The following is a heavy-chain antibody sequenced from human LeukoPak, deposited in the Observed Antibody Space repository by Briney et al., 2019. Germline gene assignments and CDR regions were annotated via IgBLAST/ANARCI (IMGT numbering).Heavy chain of an antibody. D-gene: IGHD1-26*01. V-gene: IGHV3-7*01. J-gene: IGHJ4*02. CDR3: ARVSYSGSYKY. CDR2: IKQDGSEK. CDR1: GFTLRNYA. Sequence: PGGSLRLSCAASGFTLRNYAMSWVRQAPGKGLEWVANIKQDGSEKYYVDSVKGRFTISRDNAKNSLYLQMNSLRAEDTAVYYCARVSYSGSYKYWGQGTLVTVSS.